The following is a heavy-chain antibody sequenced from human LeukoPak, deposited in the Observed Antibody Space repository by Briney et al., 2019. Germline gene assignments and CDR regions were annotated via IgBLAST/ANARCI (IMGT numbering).Heavy chain of an antibody. CDR3: AKEPYGSSHDY. D-gene: IGHD6-13*01. Sequence: SGGCLRLSCAASGFTFSIYCMHWVRQAPGKGLEWVAVISYDGSNKYYAGYVQGRFTISRDNYKNTLYLQMNSLRAEDTAVYYCAKEPYGSSHDYWGQGTLVTVSS. CDR2: ISYDGSNK. CDR1: GFTFSIYC. J-gene: IGHJ4*02. V-gene: IGHV3-30*18.